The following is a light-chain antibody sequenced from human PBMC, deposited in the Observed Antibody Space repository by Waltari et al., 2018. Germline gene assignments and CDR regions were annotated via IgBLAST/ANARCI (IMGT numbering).Light chain of an antibody. CDR3: QVWDANTDPGV. V-gene: IGLV3-21*01. J-gene: IGLJ1*01. Sequence: SYVLTQPPSVSVAPGETARITGGGTNIKSKSVHWYRQRPGPAPVVVISYDNDRAAGIPERFSGSNSGNTATLTISRVEAGDEADYYCQVWDANTDPGVFGTGTEVTVL. CDR2: YDN. CDR1: NIKSKS.